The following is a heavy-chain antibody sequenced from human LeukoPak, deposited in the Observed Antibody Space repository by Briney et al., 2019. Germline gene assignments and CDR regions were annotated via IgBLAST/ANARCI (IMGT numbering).Heavy chain of an antibody. CDR3: ARARVGPGAFDI. J-gene: IGHJ3*02. V-gene: IGHV1-8*01. CDR1: GYTFTSYD. Sequence: RASVKVSCKASGYTFTSYDINWARQATGQGLEWMGWMNPNSGNTGYAQKFQGRVTMTRNTSISTAYMELSSLRSEDTAVYYCARARVGPGAFDIWGQGTMVTVSS. CDR2: MNPNSGNT.